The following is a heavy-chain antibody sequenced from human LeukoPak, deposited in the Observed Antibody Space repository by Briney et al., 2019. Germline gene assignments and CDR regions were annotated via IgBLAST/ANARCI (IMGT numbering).Heavy chain of an antibody. D-gene: IGHD3-22*01. CDR3: ATGITMIVVDTSGRGAFDI. Sequence: ASVKVSCKASGYTFGAYYMYWVRQAPGQGLEWMGWISAYNGNTTYAQKLQGRVTMTTDTSTSTAYMELRSLRSDDTAVYYCATGITMIVVDTSGRGAFDIWGQGTMVTVSS. CDR2: ISAYNGNT. CDR1: GYTFGAYY. V-gene: IGHV1-18*04. J-gene: IGHJ3*02.